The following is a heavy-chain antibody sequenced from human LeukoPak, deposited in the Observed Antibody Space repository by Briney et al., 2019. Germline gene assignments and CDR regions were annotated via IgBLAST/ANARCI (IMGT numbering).Heavy chain of an antibody. D-gene: IGHD1-1*01. CDR3: TTDGTTGTTLTPHDY. CDR1: GFTFSDAR. Sequence: GGSLRLSCAVSGFTFSDARVSWVRQSPGKGLEWVGHIKRKTDGGTADYAAPVKGRFTISRDDSKNTLYLQINSLKTEDTSVYYCTTDGTTGTTLTPHDYWGQGTLVTVSS. CDR2: IKRKTDGGTA. J-gene: IGHJ4*02. V-gene: IGHV3-15*01.